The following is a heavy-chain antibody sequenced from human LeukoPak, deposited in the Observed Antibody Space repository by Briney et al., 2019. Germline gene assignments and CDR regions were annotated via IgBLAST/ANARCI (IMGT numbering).Heavy chain of an antibody. CDR3: ARRRGGYGEGEFDY. J-gene: IGHJ4*02. Sequence: GGSLRLSCTASGFTASSTYMSWVRQASGEGLEWVSFIRSDATTAYADSVQGRFTISRDDSKNTLYLQMNSLRVEDTAVYYCARRRGGYGEGEFDYWGQGTLVTVSS. V-gene: IGHV3-66*04. D-gene: IGHD4-17*01. CDR2: IRSDATT. CDR1: GFTASSTY.